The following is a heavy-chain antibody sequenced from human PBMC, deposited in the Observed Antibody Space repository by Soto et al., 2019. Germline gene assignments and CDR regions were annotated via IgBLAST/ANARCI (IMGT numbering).Heavy chain of an antibody. CDR3: ARLLTIFGVMDV. J-gene: IGHJ6*02. CDR2: THPGDSDT. V-gene: IGHV5-51*01. Sequence: GESLKISCKGSGYRFTSYWIGWVRQKPGKGLEWMGITHPGDSDTRYSPSFQGQVTISADKSISTAYLQWSSLKASDTAIYYCARLLTIFGVMDVWGQGTTVTV. CDR1: GYRFTSYW. D-gene: IGHD3-3*01.